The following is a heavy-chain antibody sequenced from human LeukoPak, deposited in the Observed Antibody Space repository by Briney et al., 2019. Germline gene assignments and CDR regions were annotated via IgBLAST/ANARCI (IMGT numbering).Heavy chain of an antibody. CDR2: IIPIFGTA. CDR3: ATAVVGWLRYYFDY. V-gene: IGHV1-69*06. J-gene: IGHJ4*02. D-gene: IGHD3-22*01. Sequence: GASVKVSCKASGGTFSSYAISWVRQAPGQGLEWMGGIIPIFGTANYAQKFQGRVTMTEDTSTDTAYMELSSLRSEDTAVYYCATAVVGWLRYYFDYWGQGTLVTVSS. CDR1: GGTFSSYA.